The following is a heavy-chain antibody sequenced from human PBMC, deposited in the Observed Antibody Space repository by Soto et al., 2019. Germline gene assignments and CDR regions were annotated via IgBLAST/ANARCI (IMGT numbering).Heavy chain of an antibody. Sequence: QVQLVESGGGVVQPGRSLRLSCAASGFTFSSYAMHWVRQAPGKGLEWVAVISYDGSNKYYADSVKGRFTISRDNSKNTLYLQMNSLRAEDTAVYYCARDGGDYSNAFDIWGLGTMVTVSS. V-gene: IGHV3-30-3*01. D-gene: IGHD4-17*01. CDR2: ISYDGSNK. J-gene: IGHJ3*02. CDR1: GFTFSSYA. CDR3: ARDGGDYSNAFDI.